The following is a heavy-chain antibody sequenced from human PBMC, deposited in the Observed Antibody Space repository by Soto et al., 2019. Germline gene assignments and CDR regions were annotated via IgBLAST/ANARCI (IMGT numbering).Heavy chain of an antibody. CDR2: ISYDGSNK. V-gene: IGHV3-30*18. D-gene: IGHD3-10*01. CDR3: AKDRYYGSGSHLRSYYYRMDV. J-gene: IGHJ6*02. CDR1: GFTFSSYG. Sequence: PGGSLRLSCAASGFTFSSYGMHWVRQAPGKGLEWVAVISYDGSNKYYADSVKGRFTISRDNSKNTLYLQMNSLRAEDTAVYYCAKDRYYGSGSHLRSYYYRMDVWGQGTTVTVSS.